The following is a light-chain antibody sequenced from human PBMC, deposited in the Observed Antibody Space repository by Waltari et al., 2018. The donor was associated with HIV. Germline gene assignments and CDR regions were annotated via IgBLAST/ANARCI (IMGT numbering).Light chain of an antibody. CDR1: SSNVGSDDL. CDR3: CSCPRSGIRYV. CDR2: EVT. V-gene: IGLV2-23*02. Sequence: QSALTQPASVSGSPGQSITISCTGTSSNVGSDDLVSWYQQHPGEAPKLIIYEVTKRHSGVYNRYSGSKSGNTASLTISELQAEDEADYYCCSCPRSGIRYVFGTGTKVTVL. J-gene: IGLJ1*01.